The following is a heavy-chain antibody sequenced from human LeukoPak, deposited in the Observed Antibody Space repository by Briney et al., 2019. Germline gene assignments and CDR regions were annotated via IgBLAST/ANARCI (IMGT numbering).Heavy chain of an antibody. D-gene: IGHD3-16*02. V-gene: IGHV4-34*01. Sequence: SETLSLTCAVYGGSFCGYYWSWIRQPPGKGLEWIGEINHSGSTNYNPSLKSRVTISVDTSKNQFSLKLTSVTSADTAVYYCARGRGYNSFDYWGQGTLVTVSS. CDR2: INHSGST. CDR3: ARGRGYNSFDY. CDR1: GGSFCGYY. J-gene: IGHJ4*02.